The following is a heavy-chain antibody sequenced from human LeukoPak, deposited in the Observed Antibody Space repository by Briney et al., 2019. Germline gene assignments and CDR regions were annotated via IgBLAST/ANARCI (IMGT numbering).Heavy chain of an antibody. Sequence: GGSLRLSCAASGFTVSSNYMSWVRQAPGKGLEWVSVIYSGGSTYYADSVKGRFTISRDNSKNTLYLQMNSLRAEDTAVYCCARLVIHCSSTSCYSPFDYWGQGTLVTVSS. CDR3: ARLVIHCSSTSCYSPFDY. J-gene: IGHJ4*02. CDR1: GFTVSSNY. CDR2: IYSGGST. V-gene: IGHV3-66*04. D-gene: IGHD2-2*01.